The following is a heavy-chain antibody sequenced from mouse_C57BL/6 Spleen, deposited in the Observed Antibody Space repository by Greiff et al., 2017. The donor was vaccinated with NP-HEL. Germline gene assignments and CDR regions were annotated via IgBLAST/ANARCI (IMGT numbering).Heavy chain of an antibody. CDR1: GYTFTDYY. J-gene: IGHJ1*03. CDR2: INPYNGGT. CDR3: AGGSHWYFDV. V-gene: IGHV1-19*01. Sequence: EVKLQQSGPVLVKPGASVKMSCKASGYTFTDYYMNWVKQSHGKSLEWIGVINPYNGGTSYNQKFKGKATLTVDKSSSTAYMELNSLTSEDSAVYYCAGGSHWYFDVWGTGTTVTVSS.